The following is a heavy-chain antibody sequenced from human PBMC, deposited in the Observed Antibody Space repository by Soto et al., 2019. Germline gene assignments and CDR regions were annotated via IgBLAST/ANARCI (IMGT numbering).Heavy chain of an antibody. V-gene: IGHV3-23*01. J-gene: IGHJ6*03. D-gene: IGHD2-2*01. CDR1: GFTFSSYA. CDR3: AKDSQARYCSSTSCPSGYYYYYMDV. CDR2: ISGSGGST. Sequence: PGGSLRLSCAASGFTFSSYAMSWVRQAPGKGLEWVSAISGSGGSTYYADSVKGRFTISRDNSKNTLYLQMNSLRAEDTAVYYCAKDSQARYCSSTSCPSGYYYYYMDVWGKGTTVTVSS.